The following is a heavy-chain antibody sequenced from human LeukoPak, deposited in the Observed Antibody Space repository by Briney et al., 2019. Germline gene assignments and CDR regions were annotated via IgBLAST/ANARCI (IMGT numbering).Heavy chain of an antibody. CDR3: AKAPLASGSYYPEYFQH. J-gene: IGHJ1*01. D-gene: IGHD1-26*01. V-gene: IGHV3-21*01. Sequence: GGSLRLSCAASGFTFSSYSMNWVRQAPGKGLEWVSSISSSSSYIYYADSVKGRFTISRDNAKNSLYLQMNSLRAEDTAVYYCAKAPLASGSYYPEYFQHWGQGTLVTVSS. CDR1: GFTFSSYS. CDR2: ISSSSSYI.